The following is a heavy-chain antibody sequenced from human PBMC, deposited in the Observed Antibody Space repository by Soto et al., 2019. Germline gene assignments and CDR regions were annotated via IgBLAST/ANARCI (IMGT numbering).Heavy chain of an antibody. V-gene: IGHV3-53*01. CDR3: ARASLRVLDAFDI. J-gene: IGHJ3*02. Sequence: EVQLVESGGGLIQPGGSLRLSCAASGFTVSSNYMSWVRQAPGKGLEWASVIYSGGSTYYADSVKGRFTISRDNSKNTLYLQMNSLRAEDTAVYYCARASLRVLDAFDIWGQGTMVTVSS. CDR2: IYSGGST. CDR1: GFTVSSNY. D-gene: IGHD3-10*01.